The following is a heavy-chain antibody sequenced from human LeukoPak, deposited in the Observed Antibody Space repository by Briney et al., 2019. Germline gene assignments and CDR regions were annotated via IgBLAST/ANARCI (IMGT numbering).Heavy chain of an antibody. Sequence: GGSLRLSCAASGFTFSDYGMHWVRQAPGKGLVWVAFMRYDGSDKYYADSVKGRFTISRDNSKNTLYLQMNSLRAEDTALYYCAKADRGSYYGLGDYFDYWGQGTPVTVSS. CDR1: GFTFSDYG. D-gene: IGHD1-26*01. J-gene: IGHJ4*02. V-gene: IGHV3-30*02. CDR3: AKADRGSYYGLGDYFDY. CDR2: MRYDGSDK.